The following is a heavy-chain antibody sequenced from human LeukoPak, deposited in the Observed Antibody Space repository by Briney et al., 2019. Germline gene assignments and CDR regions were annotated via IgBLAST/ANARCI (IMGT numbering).Heavy chain of an antibody. CDR3: ARVRLVGYDILIGYYSFDY. V-gene: IGHV4-59*01. CDR1: GGSISTYS. J-gene: IGHJ4*02. D-gene: IGHD3-9*01. Sequence: SETLSLTCTVSGGSISTYSWSWIRQPPGKGLEWIGYIYYSGNTNYNPSLKSRVTISVDTSKNQFSLKLSSVTAADTAVYYCARVRLVGYDILIGYYSFDYWGQGTLVTVSS. CDR2: IYYSGNT.